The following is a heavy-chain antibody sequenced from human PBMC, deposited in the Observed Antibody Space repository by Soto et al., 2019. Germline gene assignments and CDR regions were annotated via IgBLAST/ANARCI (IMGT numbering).Heavy chain of an antibody. V-gene: IGHV1-2*02. D-gene: IGHD3-3*01. CDR1: GYTFTGYY. J-gene: IGHJ5*02. CDR2: INPNSGGT. Sequence: ASVKVSCKASGYTFTGYYMHWVRQAPGQGLEWMGWINPNSGGTNYAQKFQGRVTMTRDTSISTAYMELSRLRSDDTAVYYCARVSRETIFGVVITIRGYNWFDPWGQGTLVTVSS. CDR3: ARVSRETIFGVVITIRGYNWFDP.